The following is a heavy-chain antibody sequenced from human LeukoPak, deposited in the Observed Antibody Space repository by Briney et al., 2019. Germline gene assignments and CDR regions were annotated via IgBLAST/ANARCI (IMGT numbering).Heavy chain of an antibody. V-gene: IGHV3-64*01. CDR3: ARDKDPYGSGSSMRAFDI. CDR1: GFTFSSYA. Sequence: VGSLRLSCAASGFTFSSYAMHWVRQAPGKGLEYVSAISSNGGSTYYAHSVKGRFTISRDNSKNMLYLQMGSLRAEDMAVYHCARDKDPYGSGSSMRAFDIWGQGTMVTVSS. J-gene: IGHJ3*02. D-gene: IGHD3-10*01. CDR2: ISSNGGST.